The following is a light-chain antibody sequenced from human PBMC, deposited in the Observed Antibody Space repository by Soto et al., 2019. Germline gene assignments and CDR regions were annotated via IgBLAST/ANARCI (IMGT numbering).Light chain of an antibody. CDR1: QSVNSN. CDR2: GAS. J-gene: IGKJ1*01. CDR3: QQYNNWPPWT. Sequence: EIVLTQSPATLSVSPGDRATLSCRASQSVNSNLAWYHLKPGQAPRLLIYGASTRATGIPDRFSGSGSGMDFTLTISSLEPEDFAVYYCQQYNNWPPWTFGQGTKVDNK. V-gene: IGKV3D-15*01.